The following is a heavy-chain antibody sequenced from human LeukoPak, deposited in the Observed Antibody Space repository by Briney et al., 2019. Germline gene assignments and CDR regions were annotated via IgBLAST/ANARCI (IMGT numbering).Heavy chain of an antibody. V-gene: IGHV3-7*01. J-gene: IGHJ6*03. CDR3: ARLRYSYAHYYHMDV. Sequence: GGSLRLSCEGSGFTFSNYWMSWVRQALGKGLEWVANIKEDGSEQKYVDSVKGRFIISRDNAKNSLYLQMNSLRAEDTAVYYCARLRYSYAHYYHMDVWGKGTTVTVSS. CDR1: GFTFSNYW. CDR2: IKEDGSEQ. D-gene: IGHD5-18*01.